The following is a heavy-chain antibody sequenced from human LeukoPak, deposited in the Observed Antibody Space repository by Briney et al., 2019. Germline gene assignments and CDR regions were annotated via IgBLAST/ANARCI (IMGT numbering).Heavy chain of an antibody. J-gene: IGHJ5*02. D-gene: IGHD2-2*01. CDR3: AKGAKYCSSTSCYGT. V-gene: IGHV3-23*01. Sequence: PGGSLRLSCAASGFTFGNSAMSWVRQAPGKGLEWVSAISGSGGSTYYADSVKGRFTISRDNSKNTLYLQMNSLRAEDTAVYYCAKGAKYCSSTSCYGTWGQGTLVTVSS. CDR2: ISGSGGST. CDR1: GFTFGNSA.